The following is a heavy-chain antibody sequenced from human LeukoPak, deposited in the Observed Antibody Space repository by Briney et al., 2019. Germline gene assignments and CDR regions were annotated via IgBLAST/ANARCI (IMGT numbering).Heavy chain of an antibody. V-gene: IGHV3-23*01. J-gene: IGHJ4*02. Sequence: AGGSLRLSCAASGITFSSYGMSWVRQAPGKGLEWVSSVSSSGETTYYADSVKGRFTISRDNSKNTLYLQMNSLRAGDTAVYYCAKAMGATLFDYWGQGTLVTVSS. D-gene: IGHD1-26*01. CDR2: VSSSGETT. CDR3: AKAMGATLFDY. CDR1: GITFSSYG.